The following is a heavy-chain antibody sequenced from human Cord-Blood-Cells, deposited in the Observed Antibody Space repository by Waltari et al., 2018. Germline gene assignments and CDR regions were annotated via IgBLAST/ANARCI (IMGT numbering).Heavy chain of an antibody. CDR1: GGSISSSSYY. D-gene: IGHD7-27*01. Sequence: QLQLQESGPGLVKPSETLSLTCTVSGGSISSSSYYWGLLRQPPGKGLEWIGSIYYSGSTYYNPSLKSRVTISVDTSKNQFSLKLSSVTAADTAVYYCARHRLTGDRAFDIWGQGTMVTDSS. V-gene: IGHV4-39*01. CDR2: IYYSGST. J-gene: IGHJ3*02. CDR3: ARHRLTGDRAFDI.